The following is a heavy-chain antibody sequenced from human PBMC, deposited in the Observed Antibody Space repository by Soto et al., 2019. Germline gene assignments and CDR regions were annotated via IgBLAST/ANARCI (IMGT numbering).Heavy chain of an antibody. D-gene: IGHD6-13*01. CDR2: ISGSGGST. V-gene: IGHV3-23*01. CDR3: AKAFVRFWQQLXPVGFPPEYYYYYGMDV. CDR1: GFTFSSYA. J-gene: IGHJ6*02. Sequence: GGSLRLSCAASGFTFSSYAMSWVRQAPGKGLEWVSAISGSGGSTYYADSVKGRFTISRDNSKNTLYLQMNSLRAEDTAVYYCAKAFVRFWQQLXPVGFPPEYYYYYGMDVWGQGTTVTVSS.